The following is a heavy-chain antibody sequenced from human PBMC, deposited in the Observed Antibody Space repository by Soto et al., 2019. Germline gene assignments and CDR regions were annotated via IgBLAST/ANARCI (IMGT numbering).Heavy chain of an antibody. CDR2: ISYDGNVA. V-gene: IGHV3-30*18. Sequence: QVQLVESGGGVVQPGRYLRLSCAASGFTFSNYGMHWVRQAPGKGLEWVIVISYDGNVAYYADSEKGRFTISRDNSKNTLYLQMNSLRTEDTAMYYFAKEGPITNWYFDYWGQGTLVTFSS. CDR1: GFTFSNYG. D-gene: IGHD1-1*01. CDR3: AKEGPITNWYFDY. J-gene: IGHJ4*02.